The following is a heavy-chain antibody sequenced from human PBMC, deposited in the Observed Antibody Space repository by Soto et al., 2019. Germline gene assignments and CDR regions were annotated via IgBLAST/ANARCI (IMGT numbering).Heavy chain of an antibody. CDR2: ISGSGGST. J-gene: IGHJ6*02. CDR3: ARDSGCSGGSCYSYYYYGMDV. CDR1: GFTFSSYA. V-gene: IGHV3-23*01. Sequence: EGSLRLSCAASGFTFSSYAMSWVRQAPGNGLEWVSAISGSGGSTYYADSVKGRFTISRDNSKNTLYLQMNSLRAEDSAVYYCARDSGCSGGSCYSYYYYGMDVWGQGTTVTVSS. D-gene: IGHD2-15*01.